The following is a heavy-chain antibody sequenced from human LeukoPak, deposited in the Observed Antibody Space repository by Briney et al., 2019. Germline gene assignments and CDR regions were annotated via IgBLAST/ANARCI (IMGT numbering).Heavy chain of an antibody. CDR2: ISWNSGSI. CDR3: AKAKRDSTGWHYYHYGMDV. CDR1: GFTFDDYA. D-gene: IGHD6-19*01. J-gene: IGHJ6*02. V-gene: IGHV3-9*01. Sequence: PGGSLRLSCTTSGFTFDDYAMHWVRQAPGKDLEWVSGISWNSGSIGYADSVKGRFTISRDNAKKSLYLQMNSLRAEDTALYYCAKAKRDSTGWHYYHYGMDVWGQGTTVTVSS.